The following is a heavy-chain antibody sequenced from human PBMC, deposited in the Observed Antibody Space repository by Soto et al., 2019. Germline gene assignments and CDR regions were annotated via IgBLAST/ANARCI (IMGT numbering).Heavy chain of an antibody. D-gene: IGHD2-15*01. CDR3: AHIVVVVAAGGWFDP. Sequence: QLQLQESGPGLVKPSETLSLTCTVSGGSISSSSYYWGWIRQPPGKGLEWIGSIYYSGSTYYNPSLKSRVTISVDTSKNQFSLRLSSVTASDTAVYYCAHIVVVVAAGGWFDPWGQGTLVTVSS. CDR2: IYYSGST. V-gene: IGHV4-39*01. J-gene: IGHJ5*02. CDR1: GGSISSSSYY.